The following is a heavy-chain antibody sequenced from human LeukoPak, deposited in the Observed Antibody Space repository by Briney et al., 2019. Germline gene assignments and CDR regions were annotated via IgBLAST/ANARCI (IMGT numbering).Heavy chain of an antibody. J-gene: IGHJ4*02. Sequence: ASVRVSCKASGYNFPSYGINWVRQAPGQGLEWMGWIRPHTGETNSAQRFQDRVTMTTDTSTTTAYMELRSLRFDDTAVYYCARDRGGKGSAIFYWGQGSLVTVSS. CDR2: IRPHTGET. CDR1: GYNFPSYG. D-gene: IGHD2-2*01. V-gene: IGHV1-18*01. CDR3: ARDRGGKGSAIFY.